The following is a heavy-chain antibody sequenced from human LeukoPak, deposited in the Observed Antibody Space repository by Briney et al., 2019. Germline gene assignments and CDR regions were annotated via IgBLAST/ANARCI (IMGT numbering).Heavy chain of an antibody. CDR1: GFTFSSYA. CDR3: XXXXXRYSSSCDY. Sequence: QPGGSLRLSCAASGFTFSSYAMSWVRQAPGKGLEWVSAISGSGGSTYYADSVKGRFTISRDNSKNTLYLQVNSLRAEDTAVYYXXXXXXRYSSSCDYWGQGTLVTVSS. V-gene: IGHV3-23*01. CDR2: ISGSGGST. J-gene: IGHJ4*02. D-gene: IGHD6-13*01.